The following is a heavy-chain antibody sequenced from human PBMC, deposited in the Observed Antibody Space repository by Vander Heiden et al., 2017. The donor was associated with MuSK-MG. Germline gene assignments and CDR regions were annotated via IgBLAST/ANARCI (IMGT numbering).Heavy chain of an antibody. J-gene: IGHJ4*02. CDR1: GGSISSYY. CDR3: ARNKGDTAMGIDY. Sequence: QVQLQESGPGLVKPSETLSLTCTVSGGSISSYYWSWIRQPPGKGLEWIGYIYYSGSTNYNPALKSRVTISVDTSKYQFSLKMRSVTAADTAVYYFARNKGDTAMGIDYWGQGTMVTVYS. CDR2: IYYSGST. V-gene: IGHV4-59*08. D-gene: IGHD5-18*01.